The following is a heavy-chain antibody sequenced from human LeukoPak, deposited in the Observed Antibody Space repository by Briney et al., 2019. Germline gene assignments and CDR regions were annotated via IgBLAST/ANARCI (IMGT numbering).Heavy chain of an antibody. D-gene: IGHD6-13*01. CDR2: IYTSGST. V-gene: IGHV4-4*07. CDR3: ERGDSSSFDP. CDR1: GGSISSYY. Sequence: SETLSLTCTVSGGSISSYYWSWIRQPAGKGLEWIGRIYTSGSTNYNPSLKSRVTISVDTSKNHFSLKLSSVSAADTAVYYCERGDSSSFDPWGQGTLVTVSS. J-gene: IGHJ5*02.